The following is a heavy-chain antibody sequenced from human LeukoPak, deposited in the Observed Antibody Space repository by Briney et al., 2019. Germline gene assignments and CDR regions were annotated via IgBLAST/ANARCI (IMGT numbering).Heavy chain of an antibody. D-gene: IGHD3-10*01. Sequence: GGSLRLSCAAAGFTFNNYGMHWVRQAPGKGLEWGAVISYDGSKKYYADSVKGRFTISRDNSKNTLYLQMNSLRAEDTAVYYCARDITGSYSFDSWGQGTLVTVSS. CDR1: GFTFNNYG. V-gene: IGHV3-30-3*01. J-gene: IGHJ4*02. CDR3: ARDITGSYSFDS. CDR2: ISYDGSKK.